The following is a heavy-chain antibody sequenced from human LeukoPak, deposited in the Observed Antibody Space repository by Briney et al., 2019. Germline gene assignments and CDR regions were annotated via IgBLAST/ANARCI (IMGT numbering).Heavy chain of an antibody. CDR2: INPNSGGT. V-gene: IGHV1-2*02. J-gene: IGHJ4*02. D-gene: IGHD2-2*01. CDR1: GHTFTGYY. Sequence: EASVKVSCKASGHTFTGYYMHWVRQAPGQGFEWMGWINPNSGGTNYAQKFQGRVTMTRDTSISTAHMELSRLRSDDTAVYYCARANPLYCSSTTCLFDYWGQGTLVTVSS. CDR3: ARANPLYCSSTTCLFDY.